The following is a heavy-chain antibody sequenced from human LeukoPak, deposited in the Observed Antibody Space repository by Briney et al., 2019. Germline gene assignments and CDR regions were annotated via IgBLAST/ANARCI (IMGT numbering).Heavy chain of an antibody. J-gene: IGHJ4*02. CDR3: ATRIAAAGQYFDY. V-gene: IGHV5-51*01. CDR1: GYSFTTYW. D-gene: IGHD6-13*01. CDR2: IYPADSTA. Sequence: GESLKISCKASGYSFTTYWIGWVRQVPGKGLEWVGIIYPADSTAKYSPSFQGQVTISVDKSISTAYLQWSSLKASDSAIYYCATRIAAAGQYFDYWGQGTLVTVSS.